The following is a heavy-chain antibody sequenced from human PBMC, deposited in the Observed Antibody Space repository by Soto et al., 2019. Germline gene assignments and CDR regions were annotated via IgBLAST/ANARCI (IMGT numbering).Heavy chain of an antibody. Sequence: XSVKVSCKASGYTFTSYAMHWVRQAPGQRLEWMGWINAGNGNTKYSQKFQGRVTITRDTSASTAYMELSSLRSEDTAVYYCARGLINIAVVPADITYYYYYGMDVWRQATTVTVYS. V-gene: IGHV1-3*01. J-gene: IGHJ6*01. CDR1: GYTFTSYA. CDR2: INAGNGNT. D-gene: IGHD2-2*02. CDR3: ARGLINIAVVPADITYYYYYGMDV.